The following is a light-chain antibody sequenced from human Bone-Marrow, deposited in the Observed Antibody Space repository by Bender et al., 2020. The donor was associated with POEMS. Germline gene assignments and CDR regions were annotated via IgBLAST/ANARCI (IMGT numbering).Light chain of an antibody. J-gene: IGLJ1*01. CDR3: ASETV. CDR1: SSDVGSYDY. Sequence: QSALIQPPSVSGSPGQSVTISCTGTSSDVGSYDYVSWYQQHPGTVPKLLIYEVTKRPSGVSNRFSGFKSGNTASLTISGLRTEDEGDYYCASETVFGSGTRVAVL. V-gene: IGLV2-14*02. CDR2: EVT.